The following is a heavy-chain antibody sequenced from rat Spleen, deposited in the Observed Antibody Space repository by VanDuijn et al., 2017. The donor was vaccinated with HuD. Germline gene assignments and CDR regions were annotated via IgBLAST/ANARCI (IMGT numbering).Heavy chain of an antibody. J-gene: IGHJ2*01. CDR1: GFTFSDYN. CDR3: ASNYGGYFDY. D-gene: IGHD1-11*01. V-gene: IGHV5-7*01. CDR2: ISCDGSST. Sequence: EVQLVESDGGLVQPGKSLKLSCAASGFTFSDYNMAWVRQAPKKGLEWVATISCDGSSTYYRDSVKGRFTISRDNAKSTLYLQMDSLRSEDTATYYCASNYGGYFDYWGQGVMVTVSS.